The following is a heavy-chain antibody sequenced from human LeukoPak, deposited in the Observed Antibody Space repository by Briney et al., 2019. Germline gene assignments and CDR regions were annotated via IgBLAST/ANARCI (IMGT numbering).Heavy chain of an antibody. CDR2: ISYDGSNK. Sequence: GGSLRLSCAASGFTFSSYGMHWVRQAPGKGLEWVAVISYDGSNKYYADSVKGRFTISRDNSKNTLYLQMNSLRAEDTAVYYCARGGYDSSGYYEFWFDPWGQGTLVTVSS. J-gene: IGHJ5*02. CDR1: GFTFSSYG. V-gene: IGHV3-30*03. D-gene: IGHD3-22*01. CDR3: ARGGYDSSGYYEFWFDP.